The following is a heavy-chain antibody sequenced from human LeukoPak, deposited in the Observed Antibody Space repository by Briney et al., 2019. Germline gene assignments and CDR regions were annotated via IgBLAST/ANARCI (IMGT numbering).Heavy chain of an antibody. CDR3: ARFEYFDWSKTGAFDI. CDR1: VFTFSSYE. CDR2: ISSSGSTI. V-gene: IGHV3-48*03. J-gene: IGHJ3*02. D-gene: IGHD3-9*01. Sequence: PGGSLRLSCAASVFTFSSYEMNWVRQAPGKGLEWVSYISSSGSTIYYADSVKGRFTISRDNAKNSLYLQMNSLRAEDTAVYYCARFEYFDWSKTGAFDIWGQGTMVTVSS.